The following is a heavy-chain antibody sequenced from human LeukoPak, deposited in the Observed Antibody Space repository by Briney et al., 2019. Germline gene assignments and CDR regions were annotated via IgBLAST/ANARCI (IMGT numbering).Heavy chain of an antibody. V-gene: IGHV4-34*01. D-gene: IGHD3-16*01. CDR1: GGSFSGYY. Sequence: SETLSLTCAVYGGSFSGYYWSWLRQRPGKGLEWIGEINHSGSTNYNPSLKSRVTISVDTSKNQFSLKLSSVTAADTAVYYCARVSPAGITFGGPTIYWGQGTLVTVSS. CDR2: INHSGST. J-gene: IGHJ4*02. CDR3: ARVSPAGITFGGPTIY.